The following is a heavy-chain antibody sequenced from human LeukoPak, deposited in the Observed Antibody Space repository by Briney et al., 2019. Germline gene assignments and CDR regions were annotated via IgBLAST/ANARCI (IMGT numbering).Heavy chain of an antibody. CDR2: IYPGDSDT. D-gene: IGHD1-26*01. Sequence: GESLKISFQGAGYSFTTYWIGWVRQMPGKGLEWMGIIYPGDSDTRYSPSFQGQVTMSVDKSISTAYLQWSSLKASDGAMYYCARLPDSGSYFRGVEYYMDVWGKGTTVTVSS. CDR3: ARLPDSGSYFRGVEYYMDV. CDR1: GYSFTTYW. J-gene: IGHJ6*03. V-gene: IGHV5-51*01.